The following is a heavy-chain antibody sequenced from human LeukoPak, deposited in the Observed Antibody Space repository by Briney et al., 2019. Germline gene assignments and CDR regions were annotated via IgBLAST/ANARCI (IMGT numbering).Heavy chain of an antibody. CDR1: GFTFSSYS. D-gene: IGHD6-13*01. CDR3: ARDPGRGSSSWYREFGDNWFDP. V-gene: IGHV3-21*01. J-gene: IGHJ5*02. Sequence: PGGSLRLSCAASGFTFSSYSMNWVRQAPGKGLEWVSSISSSSSYIYYADSVKGRFTISRDNAKNSLYLQINSLRAEDTAVYYCARDPGRGSSSWYREFGDNWFDPWGQGTLVTVSS. CDR2: ISSSSSYI.